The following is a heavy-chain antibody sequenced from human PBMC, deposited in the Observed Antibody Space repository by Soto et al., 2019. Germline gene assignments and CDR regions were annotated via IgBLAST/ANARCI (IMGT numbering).Heavy chain of an antibody. D-gene: IGHD2-2*01. CDR2: ISAYNGNT. CDR1: GYTFTSYG. CDR3: ARDRSGVVVPAAMPEYFQH. Sequence: QVQLVQSGAEVKKPGASVKASCKASGYTFTSYGISWVRQAPGQGLEWMGWISAYNGNTNYAQKLQGRVTMTTDTSTSTAYMELRSLRSDDTAVYYCARDRSGVVVPAAMPEYFQHWGQGTLVTVSS. V-gene: IGHV1-18*01. J-gene: IGHJ1*01.